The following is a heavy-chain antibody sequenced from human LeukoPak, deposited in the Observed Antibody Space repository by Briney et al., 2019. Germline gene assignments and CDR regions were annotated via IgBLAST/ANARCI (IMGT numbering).Heavy chain of an antibody. Sequence: GGSLRLSCAASGFTFSSYAMSWVRQAPGEGLEWVSGISGSDSTYYADSVKGWFTISRDNSKNTPYLQMNSLRAEDTAVYYCAKFVGYRSIVGAAYFDYWGQGTLVTVSS. CDR2: ISGSDST. V-gene: IGHV3-23*01. CDR1: GFTFSSYA. J-gene: IGHJ4*02. CDR3: AKFVGYRSIVGAAYFDY. D-gene: IGHD1-26*01.